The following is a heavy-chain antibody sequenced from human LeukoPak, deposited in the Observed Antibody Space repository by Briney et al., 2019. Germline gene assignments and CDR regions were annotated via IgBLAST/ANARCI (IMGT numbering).Heavy chain of an antibody. D-gene: IGHD6-19*01. V-gene: IGHV5-51*01. CDR3: ARRVAALGAFDI. CDR1: GYSFTSYW. Sequence: GASLQISCRGPGYSFTSYWIAWVRQMPGKGLEWMGIIYPGDSETRYSPSFQGQVTISADKSISTAYLQWSSLKASDTAMYYCARRVAALGAFDIWGQGTMVTVSS. CDR2: IYPGDSET. J-gene: IGHJ3*02.